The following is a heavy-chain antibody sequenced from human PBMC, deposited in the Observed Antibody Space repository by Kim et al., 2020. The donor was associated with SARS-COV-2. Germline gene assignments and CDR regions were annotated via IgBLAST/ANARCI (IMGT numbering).Heavy chain of an antibody. J-gene: IGHJ6*03. CDR1: GFTFTSSA. V-gene: IGHV1-58*02. CDR2: IVVGSGNT. D-gene: IGHD3-3*01. CDR3: AALTTQLRFLEWLSKGDYYYYMDV. Sequence: SVKVSCKASGFTFTSSAMQWVRQARGQRLEWIGWIVVGSGNTNYAQKFQERVTITRDMSTSTAYMELSSLRSADTAVYYCAALTTQLRFLEWLSKGDYYYYMDVWGKGTTVTVSS.